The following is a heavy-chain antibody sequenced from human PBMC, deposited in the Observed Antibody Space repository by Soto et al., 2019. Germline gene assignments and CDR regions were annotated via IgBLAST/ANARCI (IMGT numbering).Heavy chain of an antibody. D-gene: IGHD2-15*01. CDR3: ARQLILGWTNWFDP. V-gene: IGHV4-59*01. Sequence: SETLSLTCTVSGGSISGYHGSWVRQPPGKGLEWIGYVYSSGSTNYNPSLKSRVTISVDTSKNQFSLKLSSVTAADTAVYYCARQLILGWTNWFDPWGQGTLVTVSS. J-gene: IGHJ5*02. CDR2: VYSSGST. CDR1: GGSISGYH.